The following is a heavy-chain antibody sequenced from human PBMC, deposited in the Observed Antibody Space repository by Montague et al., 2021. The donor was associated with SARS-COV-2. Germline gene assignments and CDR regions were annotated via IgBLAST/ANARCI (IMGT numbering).Heavy chain of an antibody. J-gene: IGHJ6*02. D-gene: IGHD3-16*02. V-gene: IGHV4-34*01. CDR1: GGSFSGYY. CDR2: TNHSGST. CDR3: ARGQPPRITFGGIISYGLDV. Sequence: SETLSLTCAVYGGSFSGYYWTWIRQPPGKGLEWIGETNHSGSTNYNPSLKSRVTISVDTSKNQFSLKLRSVTAADTAVYYYARGQPPRITFGGIISYGLDVWGQGTTVTVSS.